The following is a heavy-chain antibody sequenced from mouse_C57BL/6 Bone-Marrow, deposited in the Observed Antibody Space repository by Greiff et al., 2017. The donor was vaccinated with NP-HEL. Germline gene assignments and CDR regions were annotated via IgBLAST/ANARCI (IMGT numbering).Heavy chain of an antibody. D-gene: IGHD4-1*01. J-gene: IGHJ3*01. CDR2: ISSGCSTI. Sequence: EVMLVESGGGLVKPGGSLKLSCAASGFTFSDYGMHWVRQAPEKGLEWVAYISSGCSTIYYADTVKGRFTISRDNAKNTLFLQMTSLRSEDTAMYYCARNDWDWFAYWGQGTLVTVSA. V-gene: IGHV5-17*01. CDR3: ARNDWDWFAY. CDR1: GFTFSDYG.